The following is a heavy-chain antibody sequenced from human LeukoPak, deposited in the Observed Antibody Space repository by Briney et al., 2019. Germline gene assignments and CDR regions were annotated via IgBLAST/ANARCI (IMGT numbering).Heavy chain of an antibody. CDR3: AKEYSSSWYVGGLDY. CDR2: ISYDGSNK. V-gene: IGHV3-30*18. D-gene: IGHD6-13*01. CDR1: GFTFSSYG. Sequence: QPGGSLRLSCAASGFTFSSYGMHWVRQAPGKGLEWVAVISYDGSNKYYADSVKGRFTISRDNSKNTLYLQMNSLRAEDTAVYYCAKEYSSSWYVGGLDYWGQGTLVTVSS. J-gene: IGHJ4*02.